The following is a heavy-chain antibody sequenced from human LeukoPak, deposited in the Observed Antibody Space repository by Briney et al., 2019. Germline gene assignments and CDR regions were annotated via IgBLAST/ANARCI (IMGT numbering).Heavy chain of an antibody. CDR2: INHSGST. D-gene: IGHD3-16*02. J-gene: IGHJ4*02. V-gene: IGHV4-39*07. CDR1: GGSISSGSYY. Sequence: PSETLSLTCTVSGGSISSGSYYWSWIRQPPGKGLEWIGEINHSGSTNYNPSLKSRVTISVDTSKNQFSLKLSSVTAADTAVYYCARDSIIYDYVWGSYRYRGGIDYWGQGTLVTVSS. CDR3: ARDSIIYDYVWGSYRYRGGIDY.